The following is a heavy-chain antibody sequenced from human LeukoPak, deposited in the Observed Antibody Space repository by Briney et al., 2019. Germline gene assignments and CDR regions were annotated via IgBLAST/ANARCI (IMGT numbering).Heavy chain of an antibody. CDR1: GFTFSSYE. D-gene: IGHD3-10*01. CDR2: ISSSGSTI. Sequence: GGSLRLSCAASGFTFSSYEMNWVRQAPGKGLEGVSYISSSGSTIYYADSVKGRFTISRDNAKNSLYLQMNSLRAEDTAVYYCAPTGVRGVITPDYWGQGPLVTVSS. V-gene: IGHV3-48*03. CDR3: APTGVRGVITPDY. J-gene: IGHJ4*02.